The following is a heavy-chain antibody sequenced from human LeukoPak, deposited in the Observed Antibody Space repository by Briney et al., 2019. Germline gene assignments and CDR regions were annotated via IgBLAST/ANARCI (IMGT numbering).Heavy chain of an antibody. CDR3: AGGLSCSSTNCRVAGAWFGFDI. Sequence: AGGSLRLSCAASGFSFSSYAMSWVRQAPGKGLEWVSTVSGSGGSTYYADSVKGRFSISRDNSKNTLCLQMNSLRAEDTAIYYCAGGLSCSSTNCRVAGAWFGFDIWGQGTLVTVSS. J-gene: IGHJ3*02. CDR2: VSGSGGST. CDR1: GFSFSSYA. D-gene: IGHD2-2*01. V-gene: IGHV3-23*01.